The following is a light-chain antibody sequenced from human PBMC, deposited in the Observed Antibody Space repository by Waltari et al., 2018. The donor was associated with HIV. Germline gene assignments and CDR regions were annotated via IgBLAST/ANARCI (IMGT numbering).Light chain of an antibody. CDR3: SSYTSINTRV. CDR2: DVN. CDR1: TSDVGLYKF. V-gene: IGLV2-14*03. J-gene: IGLJ1*01. Sequence: QSALTQPASVSESPGQSITISCTGTTSDVGLYKFVSWYQQYPGRAPKLLIYDVNNGPSGVSNRFSGSKSGDTASLTISGLQAEDEADYYCSSYTSINTRVFGTGTTVTVL.